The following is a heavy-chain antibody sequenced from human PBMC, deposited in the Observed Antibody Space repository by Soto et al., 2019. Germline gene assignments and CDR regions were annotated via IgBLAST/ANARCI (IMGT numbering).Heavy chain of an antibody. J-gene: IGHJ5*02. V-gene: IGHV3-48*01. CDR2: ISSSSSTI. Sequence: EVQLVESGGGFVQPGGSLSLSCAASGFTFSRSSMNWVRQAPGKGPEWISYISSSSSTIYYADSVKDRFTISRDNAKNALYLQMNSLRAEDTAVYYCAREGGWGSYYTLNWFDPWGQGTLVTVSS. CDR1: GFTFSRSS. CDR3: AREGGWGSYYTLNWFDP. D-gene: IGHD3-10*01.